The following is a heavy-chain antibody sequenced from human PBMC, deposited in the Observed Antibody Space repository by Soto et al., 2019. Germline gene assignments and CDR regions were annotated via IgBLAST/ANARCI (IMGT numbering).Heavy chain of an antibody. J-gene: IGHJ6*02. V-gene: IGHV5-10-1*01. D-gene: IGHD6-13*01. CDR3: ATQQLVRAGYYYGMDV. CDR1: GYSFTSYW. Sequence: PGESLKISCKGSGYSFTSYWISWVRQMPWKGLEWMGRIDPSDSYTNYSPSFQGHVTISADKSISTAYLQWSSLKASDTAMYYCATQQLVRAGYYYGMDVWGQGTTVTVSS. CDR2: IDPSDSYT.